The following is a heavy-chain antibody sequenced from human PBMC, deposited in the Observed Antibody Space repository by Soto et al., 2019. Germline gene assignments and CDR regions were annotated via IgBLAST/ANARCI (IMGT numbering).Heavy chain of an antibody. CDR3: ARRGAYDILTGRSWFDP. V-gene: IGHV4-59*08. J-gene: IGHJ5*02. D-gene: IGHD3-9*01. Sequence: SVLLSDTCSVGDGCSSSCYWSWIRKPPGKGLEWIGYIYYSGSTNYNPSLKSRVTISVDTSKNQFSLKLSSVTAADTAVYYCARRGAYDILTGRSWFDPWGQGTLVTVSS. CDR2: IYYSGST. CDR1: DGCSSSCY.